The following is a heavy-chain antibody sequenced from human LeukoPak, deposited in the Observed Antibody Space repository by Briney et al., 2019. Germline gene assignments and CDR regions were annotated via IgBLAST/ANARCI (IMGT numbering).Heavy chain of an antibody. V-gene: IGHV3-21*04. D-gene: IGHD2-15*01. CDR2: ISSGSSHI. CDR3: AKDHLYCSGGSCYGDY. J-gene: IGHJ4*02. Sequence: GGSLRLSCAASGFTFSDYSMNWVRQAPGKGLEWVSCISSGSSHIYYADSVKGRFTISRDNSKNTLYLQMNSLRAEDTAVYYCAKDHLYCSGGSCYGDYWGQGTLATVSS. CDR1: GFTFSDYS.